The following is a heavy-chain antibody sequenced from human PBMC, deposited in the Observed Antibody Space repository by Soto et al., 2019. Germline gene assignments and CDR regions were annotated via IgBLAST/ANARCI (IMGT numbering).Heavy chain of an antibody. CDR2: IYSGGST. CDR3: AREARIYRNSGSYYFDY. D-gene: IGHD1-26*01. Sequence: GGSLRLSCAASGFTFSSYSMNWVRQAPGKGLEWVSVIYSGGSTYYADSVKGRFTISRDNSKNTLYLQMNSLRAEDTAVYYCAREARIYRNSGSYYFDYWGQGTLVTVSS. J-gene: IGHJ4*02. V-gene: IGHV3-53*01. CDR1: GFTFSSYS.